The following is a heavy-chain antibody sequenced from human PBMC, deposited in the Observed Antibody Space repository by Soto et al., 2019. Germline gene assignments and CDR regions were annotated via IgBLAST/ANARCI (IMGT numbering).Heavy chain of an antibody. CDR1: GFTCSSYD. D-gene: IGHD2-8*02. Sequence: GGSLRLSCAASGFTCSSYDMSWVRQAPGKGLEWVSTILVGGSTHYPDSVKGRFTISRDNSKNTVFLQMNSLTPGDTAVYYCAKAAATGGGAFDICGQGTVVTVSS. J-gene: IGHJ3*02. V-gene: IGHV3-23*01. CDR2: ILVGGST. CDR3: AKAAATGGGAFDI.